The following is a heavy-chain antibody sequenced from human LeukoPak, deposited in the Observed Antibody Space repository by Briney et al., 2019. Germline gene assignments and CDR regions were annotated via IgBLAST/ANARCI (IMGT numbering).Heavy chain of an antibody. D-gene: IGHD1-26*01. CDR2: IKQDGGQI. J-gene: IGHJ4*02. Sequence: GGSLRLSCTASGFTFRSYWMSWIRQAPGKGLEWVANIKQDGGQIYYVDSVKGRFTISRDNAKNSLFLQMNSLRAEDTAVYYCARDKLVGDSYFEYWGQGTLVTVSS. V-gene: IGHV3-7*01. CDR1: GFTFRSYW. CDR3: ARDKLVGDSYFEY.